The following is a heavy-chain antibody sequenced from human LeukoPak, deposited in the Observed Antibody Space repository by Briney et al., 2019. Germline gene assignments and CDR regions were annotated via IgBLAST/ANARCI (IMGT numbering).Heavy chain of an antibody. J-gene: IGHJ4*02. CDR2: ISYDGSNK. V-gene: IGHV3-30*04. D-gene: IGHD3-16*01. CDR1: GFTFSSYA. CDR3: ARDPVVRAKDWGTNFDY. Sequence: GGSLRLPCAASGFTFSSYAMHWVRQAPGKGLEWVAVISYDGSNKYYADSVRGRFTISRDNSKNTLYLQMNSLRAEDTAVYYCARDPVVRAKDWGTNFDYWGQGTLVTVSS.